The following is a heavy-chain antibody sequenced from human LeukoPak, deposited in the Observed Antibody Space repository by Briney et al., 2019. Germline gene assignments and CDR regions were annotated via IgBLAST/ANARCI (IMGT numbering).Heavy chain of an antibody. J-gene: IGHJ4*02. CDR2: INGDGSST. Sequence: GGSLRLSCAASGFAFSSCWMHWVRQAPGKGLVWVSRINGDGSSTGYADSVKGRLTISRDNANNMMYLQMDSLRAEDSATYYCVRGTTYSSTKADFRGQGTLVTVSS. CDR3: VRGTTYSSTKADF. D-gene: IGHD6-13*01. V-gene: IGHV3-74*01. CDR1: GFAFSSCW.